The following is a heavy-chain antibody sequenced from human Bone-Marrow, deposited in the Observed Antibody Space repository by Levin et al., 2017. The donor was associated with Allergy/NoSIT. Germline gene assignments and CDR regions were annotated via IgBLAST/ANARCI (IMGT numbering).Heavy chain of an antibody. CDR2: ISHGGDSI. J-gene: IGHJ6*02. V-gene: IGHV3-23*01. CDR3: AKGRGYSYHVIPRSHYYYYVMDL. Sequence: PGGSLRLSCVVSGVDLRLYAMSWFRQAPGKGPEWVAAISHGGDSIYYVDSVKGRFIISRDNSKNTVYLQLNSLRAGDTAVYYCAKGRGYSYHVIPRSHYYYYVMDLWGQGTTVTVSS. CDR1: GVDLRLYA. D-gene: IGHD5-18*01.